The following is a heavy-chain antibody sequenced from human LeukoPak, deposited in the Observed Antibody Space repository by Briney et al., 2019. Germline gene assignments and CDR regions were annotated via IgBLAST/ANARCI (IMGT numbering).Heavy chain of an antibody. D-gene: IGHD1-26*01. CDR1: GFTFRDYA. J-gene: IGHJ4*02. V-gene: IGHV3-23*01. CDR2: FSGRDGRP. Sequence: GGSLRLSCAASGFTFRDYAINWVRRGPGKGLEWVSGFSGRDGRPYYADSVKGRFTMSRDDSRNTVDLQMHSLGGEDTGVYYCAKAVGATTYFFDSWGQGTQVTVSS. CDR3: AKAVGATTYFFDS.